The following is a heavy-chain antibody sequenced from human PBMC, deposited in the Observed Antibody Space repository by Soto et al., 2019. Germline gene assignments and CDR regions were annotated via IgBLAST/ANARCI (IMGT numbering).Heavy chain of an antibody. CDR1: GGSFSGYY. CDR2: INHSGST. J-gene: IGHJ6*03. Sequence: SETLSLTCAVYGGSFSGYYWSWIRQPPGKGLEWIGEINHSGSTNYNPSLKSRVTISVDTSKNQFSLKLSSVTAADTAVYYCARSVVVAATPWDYYYMDVWGKGTTVTVSS. CDR3: ARSVVVAATPWDYYYMDV. V-gene: IGHV4-34*01. D-gene: IGHD2-15*01.